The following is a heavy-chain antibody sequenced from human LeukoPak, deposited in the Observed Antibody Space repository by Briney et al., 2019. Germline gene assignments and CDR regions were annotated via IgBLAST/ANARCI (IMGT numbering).Heavy chain of an antibody. V-gene: IGHV3-7*01. Sequence: GGSLRLSCVASGSTFRSHWMSWVRQAPGKGLEWVANIKEDESEKYYVDSVKGRFTISRDNAKNSLYLQMNSLRAEDTAVYYCARLRAFDIWGQGTMVTVSS. CDR3: ARLRAFDI. CDR2: IKEDESEK. J-gene: IGHJ3*02. CDR1: GSTFRSHW.